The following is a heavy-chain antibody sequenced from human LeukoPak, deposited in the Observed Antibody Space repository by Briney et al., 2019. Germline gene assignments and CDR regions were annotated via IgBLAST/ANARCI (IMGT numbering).Heavy chain of an antibody. CDR3: AREYSRSKIGMDV. CDR1: GYSISSGYY. Sequence: PSETLSLTCAVSGYSISSGYYWGWIRQPPGKGLEWIGSFYHSGSTFYNPSLKSRVTISVDTSKNQFSLELSSVTAADTAVYYCAREYSRSKIGMDVWGKGTTVTVSS. D-gene: IGHD5-18*01. CDR2: FYHSGST. V-gene: IGHV4-38-2*02. J-gene: IGHJ6*04.